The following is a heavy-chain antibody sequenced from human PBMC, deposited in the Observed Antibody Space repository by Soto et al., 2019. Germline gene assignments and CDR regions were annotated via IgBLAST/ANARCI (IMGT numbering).Heavy chain of an antibody. Sequence: QVVESGGGLVPPGGSLRLSCAASGFPFTNYWMNWVRQTPGKGLMWVSRISPDGSDVGYADSVEGRFTVSRDNAKNKLYLQMHSLRAEDTAMYYCACWGHIVPFAPSDFDRWGQGTLVTVSS. J-gene: IGHJ4*02. D-gene: IGHD2-21*01. CDR1: GFPFTNYW. CDR2: ISPDGSDV. V-gene: IGHV3-74*01. CDR3: ACWGHIVPFAPSDFDR.